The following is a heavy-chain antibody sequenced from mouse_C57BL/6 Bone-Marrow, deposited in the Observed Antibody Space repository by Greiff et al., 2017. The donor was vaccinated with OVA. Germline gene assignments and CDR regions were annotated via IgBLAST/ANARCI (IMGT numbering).Heavy chain of an antibody. CDR3: ARDGSTRVATVYYAMGE. CDR1: GFTFSSYA. J-gene: IGHJ4*01. Sequence: EVQGVESGGGLVKPGGSLKLSCAASGFTFSSYAMSWVRQTPEKRLEWVATISDGGSYTYYPDNVKGRFTISRDNATNNLYLKMSHIKSEDTAMYYSARDGSTRVATVYYAMGEWGQGTSVTVS. CDR2: ISDGGSYT. D-gene: IGHD2-13*01. V-gene: IGHV5-4*01.